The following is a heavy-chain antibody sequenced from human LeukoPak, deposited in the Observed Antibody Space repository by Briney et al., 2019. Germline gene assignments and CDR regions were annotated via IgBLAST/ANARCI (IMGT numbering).Heavy chain of an antibody. CDR2: INPSGGST. CDR1: GYTFTSYY. V-gene: IGHV1-46*01. CDR3: ARMMGLRFLEWLPYSYYGMDV. J-gene: IGHJ6*02. D-gene: IGHD3-3*01. Sequence: ASVKVSCKASGYTFTSYYMHWVRQAPGQGLEWMGIINPSGGSTSYAQKFQGRVTMTRDTSTSTVYMELSSLRSEDTAVYYCARMMGLRFLEWLPYSYYGMDVWGQGTTVTVSS.